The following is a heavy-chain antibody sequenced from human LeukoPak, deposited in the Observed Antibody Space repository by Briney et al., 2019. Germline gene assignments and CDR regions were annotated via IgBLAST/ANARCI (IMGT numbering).Heavy chain of an antibody. CDR3: ARARWTSTATTYYLVH. V-gene: IGHV1-3*01. CDR1: GYTFTSYA. Sequence: ASVKVSCKASGYTFTSYAIQWVRQAPGQRLEWMGWIDAGNGKTKYSQNFQGRVTITRDTSATTAYMDLSSLRSEDTAVYYCARARWTSTATTYYLVHWGQGTLVTVSS. CDR2: IDAGNGKT. J-gene: IGHJ4*02. D-gene: IGHD4-17*01.